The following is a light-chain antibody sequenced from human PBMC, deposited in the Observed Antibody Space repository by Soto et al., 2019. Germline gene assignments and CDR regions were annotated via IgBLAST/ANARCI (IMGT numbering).Light chain of an antibody. CDR2: GAF. CDR3: QQYSSAVMYT. CDR1: QSLSRNY. Sequence: EILLTQSPGTLSLSPGERATLSCRASQSLSRNYLAWYQQKPGQAPRLLIYGAFSRATGIPDRFSGGGSGTDVTLTISRMKPEDFAVYYCQQYSSAVMYTFGQGTKLEIK. V-gene: IGKV3-20*01. J-gene: IGKJ2*01.